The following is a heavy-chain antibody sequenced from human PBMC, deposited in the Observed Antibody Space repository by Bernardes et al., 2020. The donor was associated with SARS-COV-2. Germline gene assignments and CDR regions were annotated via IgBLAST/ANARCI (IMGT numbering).Heavy chain of an antibody. D-gene: IGHD3-22*01. CDR1: GYTLTELS. J-gene: IGHJ5*02. Sequence: ASVKVSCKVSGYTLTELSMHWVRQAPGKGLEWMGGFDPEDGETIYAQKFQGRVTMTEDTSTDTAYMELGSLRSEDTAVYYCATSSGYYYVSWFDPWGQGTLVTVSS. CDR2: FDPEDGET. V-gene: IGHV1-24*01. CDR3: ATSSGYYYVSWFDP.